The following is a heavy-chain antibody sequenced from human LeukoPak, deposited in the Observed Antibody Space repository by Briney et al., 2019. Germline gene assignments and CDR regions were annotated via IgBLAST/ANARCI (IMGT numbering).Heavy chain of an antibody. CDR3: AKSMSGLNDY. J-gene: IGHJ4*02. V-gene: IGHV3-74*01. Sequence: GGSLRLSCAASGFIFSTYWMHWVRHAPGKGLVWVSRINPDGSRTDYADSVKGRFTISRDNAKNTLYLQMNSLRVEDTAVYYCAKSMSGLNDYWGQGTLVTVSS. CDR1: GFIFSTYW. CDR2: INPDGSRT. D-gene: IGHD3-3*01.